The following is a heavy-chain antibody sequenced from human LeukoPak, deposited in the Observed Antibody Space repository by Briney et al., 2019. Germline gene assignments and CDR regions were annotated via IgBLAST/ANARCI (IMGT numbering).Heavy chain of an antibody. CDR3: ARHGYYGSGTLDI. D-gene: IGHD3-10*01. CDR2: MYYSGST. Sequence: PSETLSLTCTVSGGSISSRSYYWGWIRQPPGKGLEWIGSMYYSGSTYYNPSLKSRVTIAVDTSKNQFSPNLSSVTAADTAVYYCARHGYYGSGTLDIWGQGTKVTVS. V-gene: IGHV4-39*01. CDR1: GGSISSRSYY. J-gene: IGHJ3*02.